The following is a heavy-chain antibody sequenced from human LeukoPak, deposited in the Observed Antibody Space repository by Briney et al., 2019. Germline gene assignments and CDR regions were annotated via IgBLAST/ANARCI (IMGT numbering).Heavy chain of an antibody. J-gene: IGHJ3*01. Sequence: SETLSLTCTVSGVSISSYYWSWIRQPPGKGLEWIGYIYYSGSPNYNPSLKSRVTITLDTSKSQFSLKLSSVTAADTAVYYCARGNMLSDFFDFWGQGTVVTVSS. CDR2: IYYSGSP. CDR3: ARGNMLSDFFDF. V-gene: IGHV4-59*08. D-gene: IGHD2/OR15-2a*01. CDR1: GVSISSYY.